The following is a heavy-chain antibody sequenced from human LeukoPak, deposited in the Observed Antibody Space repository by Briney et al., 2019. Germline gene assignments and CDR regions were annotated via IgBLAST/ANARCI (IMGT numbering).Heavy chain of an antibody. J-gene: IGHJ2*01. CDR1: GGSISSYY. D-gene: IGHD3-9*01. CDR3: ARGYYDILTGYYEPWYFDL. V-gene: IGHV4-59*13. CDR2: IYYSGST. Sequence: SETLPLTCTVSGGSISSYYWSWIRQPPGKGLEWIGYIYYSGSTNYNPSLKSRVTISVDTSKNQFSLKLSSVTAADTAVYYCARGYYDILTGYYEPWYFDLWGRGTLVTVSS.